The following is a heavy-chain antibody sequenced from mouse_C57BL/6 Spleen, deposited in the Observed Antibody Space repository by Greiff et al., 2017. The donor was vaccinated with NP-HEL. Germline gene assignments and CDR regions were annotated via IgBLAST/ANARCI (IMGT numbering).Heavy chain of an antibody. CDR2: IDPNSGGT. CDR1: GYTFTSYW. Sequence: QVHVKQSGAELVKPGASVKLSCKASGYTFTSYWMHWVKQRPGRGLEWIGRIDPNSGGTKYNEKFKSKATLTVDKPSSTAYMQLSSLTSEDSAVYYCARSGVYYDYDDYFDYWGQGTTLTVSS. D-gene: IGHD2-4*01. V-gene: IGHV1-72*01. CDR3: ARSGVYYDYDDYFDY. J-gene: IGHJ2*01.